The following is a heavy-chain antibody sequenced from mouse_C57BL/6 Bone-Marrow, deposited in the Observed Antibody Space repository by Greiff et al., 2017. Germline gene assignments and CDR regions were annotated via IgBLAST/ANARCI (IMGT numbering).Heavy chain of an antibody. V-gene: IGHV5-6*01. J-gene: IGHJ2*01. Sequence: EVQVVESGGDLVKPGGSLKLSCAASGFTFSSYGMSWVRQTPHKRLEWVATISSGGSYTYYPDSVKGRFPISRDTAKNTLYLQISSLKSEDTAMYYCARRGNWDDYWGQGTTLTVSS. CDR3: ARRGNWDDY. D-gene: IGHD4-1*01. CDR2: ISSGGSYT. CDR1: GFTFSSYG.